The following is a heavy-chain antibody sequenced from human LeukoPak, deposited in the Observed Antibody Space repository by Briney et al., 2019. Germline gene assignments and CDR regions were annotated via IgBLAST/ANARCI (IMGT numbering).Heavy chain of an antibody. CDR2: IYYSGST. V-gene: IGHV4-59*12. Sequence: SETLSLTCTVSGGSISSYYWSWIRQPPGKGLEWIGYIYYSGSTNYNPSLKSRVTISVDTSKNQFSLKLSSVTAADTAVYYCARDLHYDFWSGYYYYYMDVWGKGTTVTVSS. J-gene: IGHJ6*03. CDR1: GGSISSYY. CDR3: ARDLHYDFWSGYYYYYMDV. D-gene: IGHD3-3*01.